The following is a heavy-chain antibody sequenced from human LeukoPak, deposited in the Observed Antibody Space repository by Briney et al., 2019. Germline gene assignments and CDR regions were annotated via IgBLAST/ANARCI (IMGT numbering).Heavy chain of an antibody. V-gene: IGHV3-48*03. J-gene: IGHJ4*02. Sequence: GGSLRLSCATSGFTFSSYEMNWVCQAPGKRLEWISYITTSGTSTYYADSVKGRFTISRDNGKTALSLQMNSLRAEDTAVYYCVVHSATSCYWGQGTLVTVSS. CDR1: GFTFSSYE. CDR2: ITTSGTST. CDR3: VVHSATSCY. D-gene: IGHD1-26*01.